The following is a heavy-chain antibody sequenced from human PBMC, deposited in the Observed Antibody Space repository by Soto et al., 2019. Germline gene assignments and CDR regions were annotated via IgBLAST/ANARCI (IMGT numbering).Heavy chain of an antibody. Sequence: ASVQVSCKASGYTFTPYGFNWVRQAPAQGLAWMGWISPYNGDKIYAQNFQGRVTLTTDTSTSTADMELRTLTSDDTAVYYCARTPRAQMIVLEAATRFDYWGQGTLVTVSS. CDR3: ARTPRAQMIVLEAATRFDY. V-gene: IGHV1-18*04. J-gene: IGHJ4*02. D-gene: IGHD2-15*01. CDR2: ISPYNGDK. CDR1: GYTFTPYG.